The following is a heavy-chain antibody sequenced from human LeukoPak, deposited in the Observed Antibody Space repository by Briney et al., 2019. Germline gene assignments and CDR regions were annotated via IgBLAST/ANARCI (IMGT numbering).Heavy chain of an antibody. D-gene: IGHD6-19*01. CDR2: ISSSSSYI. CDR3: ARDMYSSGWYGSDYYWYYYMDV. J-gene: IGHJ6*03. Sequence: GGSLRLSCAASGFTFSSYSMNWVRQAPGKGLEWVSSISSSSSYIYYADSVKGRFTVSRDNAKNSLYLQMNSLRAEDTAVYYCARDMYSSGWYGSDYYWYYYMDVWGKGTTVTVSS. CDR1: GFTFSSYS. V-gene: IGHV3-21*01.